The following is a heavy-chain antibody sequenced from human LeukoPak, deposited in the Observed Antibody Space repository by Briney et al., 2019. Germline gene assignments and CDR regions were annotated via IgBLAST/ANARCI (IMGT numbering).Heavy chain of an antibody. CDR2: ISCYNSNT. CDR1: GYTFTNYG. V-gene: IGHV1-18*01. D-gene: IGHD2-8*01. J-gene: IGHJ4*02. Sequence: ASVKVSCKASGYTFTNYGISWVRQAPGQGLEWMGWISCYNSNTNFDQQFQGRVTMTTDTSTSTVYMELRSLRSDDTAMYYCARGKWPDYWGQGTLVTVSS. CDR3: ARGKWPDY.